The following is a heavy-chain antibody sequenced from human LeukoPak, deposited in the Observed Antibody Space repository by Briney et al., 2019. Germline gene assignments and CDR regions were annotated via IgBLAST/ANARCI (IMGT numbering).Heavy chain of an antibody. D-gene: IGHD3-16*01. Sequence: ASVKVSCKASGYTFTGYYMHWVRQAPGQWLEWMGWINPNSGGTNYAQKFQGRVTMTRDTSISTAYMELSRLRSDDTAVYYCARSLFWGNAFDIWGQGTMVTVSS. CDR1: GYTFTGYY. V-gene: IGHV1-2*02. J-gene: IGHJ3*02. CDR3: ARSLFWGNAFDI. CDR2: INPNSGGT.